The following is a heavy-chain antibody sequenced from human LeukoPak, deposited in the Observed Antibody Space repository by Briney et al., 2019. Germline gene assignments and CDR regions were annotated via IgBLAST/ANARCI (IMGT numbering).Heavy chain of an antibody. CDR3: ARAPSEIGGYYPEYFRH. D-gene: IGHD3-22*01. CDR1: GFTFSSYW. V-gene: IGHV3-74*01. CDR2: IKSDGST. J-gene: IGHJ1*01. Sequence: PGGSLRLSCAAPGFTFSSYWMPSVRQAPGKGLVWVSRIKSDGSTNYADPVKSRFTISKHNAKNTESLQMNSLRAEDTGVYFCARAPSEIGGYYPEYFRHWGQGTLVTVSS.